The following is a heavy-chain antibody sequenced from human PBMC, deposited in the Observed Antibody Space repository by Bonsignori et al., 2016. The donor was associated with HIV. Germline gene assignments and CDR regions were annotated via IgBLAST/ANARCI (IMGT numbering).Heavy chain of an antibody. CDR2: ISPYNGDT. V-gene: IGHV1-18*01. CDR1: DYTFTSYG. Sequence: ASVKVSCKTSDYTFTSYGISWVRQAPGQGLEWLGWISPYNGDTNYAERVKGRVTMTTDTSTTTAYMELRSLRSDDTAVYFCARWVGAESRTRFDFWGQGTLVTVSS. CDR3: ARWVGAESRTRFDF. J-gene: IGHJ4*02. D-gene: IGHD3-16*01.